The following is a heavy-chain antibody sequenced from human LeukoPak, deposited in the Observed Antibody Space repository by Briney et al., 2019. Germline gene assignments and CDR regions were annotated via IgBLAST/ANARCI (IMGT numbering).Heavy chain of an antibody. V-gene: IGHV4-61*02. CDR1: GGSISSGSYY. Sequence: PSETLSLTCTVSGGSISSGSYYWSWIRQPAGKGLEWIGRIYTSGSTNYNPSLKSRVTISVDTSKNQFSLRLRSVTAADTAIYYCARHRPSYYNSPTWFDPWGQGTLVTVSS. CDR3: ARHRPSYYNSPTWFDP. D-gene: IGHD3-10*01. J-gene: IGHJ5*02. CDR2: IYTSGST.